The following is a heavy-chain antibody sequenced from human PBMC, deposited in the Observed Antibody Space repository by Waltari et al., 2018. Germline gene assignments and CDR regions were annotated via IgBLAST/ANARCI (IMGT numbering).Heavy chain of an antibody. D-gene: IGHD4-17*01. CDR2: FDREEGET. CDR3: ATSNYGDYTDAFDI. CDR1: GYTLTELS. J-gene: IGHJ3*02. V-gene: IGHV1-24*01. Sequence: QVQLVQSGAEVKKPGASVKVSCKVSGYTLTELSMHWVRQAPGKGLEWMGGFDREEGETIYAQKFQGRVTMTEDTSTDTAYMEPSSLRSEDTAVYYCATSNYGDYTDAFDIWGQGTMVTVSS.